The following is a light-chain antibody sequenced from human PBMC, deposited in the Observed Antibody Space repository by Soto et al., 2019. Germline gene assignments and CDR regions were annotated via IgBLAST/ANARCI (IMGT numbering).Light chain of an antibody. V-gene: IGLV2-8*01. CDR1: SSDVGGYKY. J-gene: IGLJ1*01. CDR2: AVN. Sequence: QSALTQPPSASGSPGQSVTISCTGTSSDVGGYKYVSWYQQHPGKAPKLMIFAVNKRPSGVPDRFSGSKSGNTASLTVSGLQAADEADDCGSAYAGINNLGVFGTGTKVTVL. CDR3: SAYAGINNLGV.